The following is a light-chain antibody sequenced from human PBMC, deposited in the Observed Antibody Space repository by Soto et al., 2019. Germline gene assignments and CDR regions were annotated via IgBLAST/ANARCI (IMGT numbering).Light chain of an antibody. Sequence: EIVLTQSPGTLSLSPGERATLSCRASESVSSSYLAWYQQKPGQATRLLIYGASNRATGSPDRFSGSGSGTDFPLTISRLEPEDFAVYYCQQYGSSPYTFGQGTKLEIK. CDR1: ESVSSSY. J-gene: IGKJ2*01. CDR3: QQYGSSPYT. CDR2: GAS. V-gene: IGKV3-20*01.